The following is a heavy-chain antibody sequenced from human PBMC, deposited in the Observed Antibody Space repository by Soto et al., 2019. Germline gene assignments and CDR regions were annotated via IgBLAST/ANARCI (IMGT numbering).Heavy chain of an antibody. CDR2: TYYRSKWYY. CDR1: GDSVSSNSAV. Sequence: QVQLQQSGPGLVKPSQTLSLICAISGDSVSSNSAVWNWIRQSPSRGLEWLGRTYYRSKWYYDYAVSVKSRITINPDTSKNHFSLQLNSVTPEDTAIYFCARAYSSSSHRFFDYWGQGTLLTVSS. D-gene: IGHD6-6*01. CDR3: ARAYSSSSHRFFDY. V-gene: IGHV6-1*01. J-gene: IGHJ4*02.